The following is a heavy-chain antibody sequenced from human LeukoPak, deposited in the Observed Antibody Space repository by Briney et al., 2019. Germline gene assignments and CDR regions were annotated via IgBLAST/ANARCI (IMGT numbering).Heavy chain of an antibody. CDR3: ARLLDYGGNFDY. J-gene: IGHJ4*02. D-gene: IGHD4-23*01. CDR2: INHSGST. Sequence: KPSETLSLTCAVYGGSFSGYYWSWIRQPPGKGLEWIGEINHSGSTNYNPSLKSRVTISVDTSKNQFSLKLSSVTAADTAVYYCARLLDYGGNFDYWGQGTLVTVSS. V-gene: IGHV4-34*01. CDR1: GGSFSGYY.